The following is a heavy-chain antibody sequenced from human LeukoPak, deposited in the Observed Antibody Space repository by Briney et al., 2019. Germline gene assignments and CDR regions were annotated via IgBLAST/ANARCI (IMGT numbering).Heavy chain of an antibody. CDR2: IYYSGST. CDR3: ARAHSGSYYSSSYYFDY. J-gene: IGHJ4*02. CDR1: GGSISGSSYY. D-gene: IGHD1-26*01. V-gene: IGHV4-39*07. Sequence: SETLSLTCTVSGGSISGSSYYWGWIRQPPGKGLEWIGRIYYSGSTNYNPSLKSRVTISVDTSKNQFSLKLSSVTAADTAVYYCARAHSGSYYSSSYYFDYWGQGTLVTVSS.